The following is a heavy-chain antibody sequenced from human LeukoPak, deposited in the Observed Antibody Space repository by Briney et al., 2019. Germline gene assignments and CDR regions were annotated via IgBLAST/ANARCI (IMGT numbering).Heavy chain of an antibody. Sequence: GGSLRLSCAASGFTFSSYGMHWVRQAPGKGLEWVAVIWYDGSNKYYADSVKGRFTISRDNSKNTLYLQMNSLRAEDTAVYYCARGRGFLEWRSPRRFDPWGQGTLVTVSS. CDR3: ARGRGFLEWRSPRRFDP. CDR1: GFTFSSYG. CDR2: IWYDGSNK. D-gene: IGHD3-3*01. V-gene: IGHV3-33*01. J-gene: IGHJ5*02.